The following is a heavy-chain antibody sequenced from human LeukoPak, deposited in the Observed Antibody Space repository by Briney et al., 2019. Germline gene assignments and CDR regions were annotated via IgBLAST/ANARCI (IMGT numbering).Heavy chain of an antibody. CDR2: LYHSGST. D-gene: IGHD6-6*01. CDR3: ARGSIAYDY. Sequence: SETLSLTCSVSGYSISSGYYWGWIRQSPGKGLEWIGSLYHSGSTYYNPSLKSRVTISVDTSKNQFSLKLTSVTAADTAVYYCARGSIAYDYWGQGTLVTVSS. CDR1: GYSISSGYY. J-gene: IGHJ4*02. V-gene: IGHV4-38-2*02.